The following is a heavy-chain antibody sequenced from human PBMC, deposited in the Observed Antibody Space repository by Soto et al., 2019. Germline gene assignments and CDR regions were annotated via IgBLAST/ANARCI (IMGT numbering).Heavy chain of an antibody. D-gene: IGHD3-16*02. CDR1: GYTFTSYG. CDR3: AIELEPAMITFGGVIGHDAFDI. V-gene: IGHV1-18*01. J-gene: IGHJ3*02. Sequence: GAAVKVTCKASGYTFTSYGISLVRPAPGEGLERMGWISAYNGNTNYAQKLQGRVTMTTDTSTSSAYMELRSLRSDDSAVYYCAIELEPAMITFGGVIGHDAFDIWGQGTMVTVSS. CDR2: ISAYNGNT.